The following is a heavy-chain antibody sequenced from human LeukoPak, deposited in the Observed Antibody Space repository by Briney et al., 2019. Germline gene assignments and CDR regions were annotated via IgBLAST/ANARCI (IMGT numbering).Heavy chain of an antibody. Sequence: ASVKVSCKASGYTFTSYDINWVRQATGQGLEWMGWMNPNSGNTGYAQKFQGRVTMTRNTSISTAYMELSSLRSEDTAVYYCARPPSPSYYYDSSGYYYYFDYWGQGNLVTVSS. J-gene: IGHJ4*02. CDR2: MNPNSGNT. CDR1: GYTFTSYD. D-gene: IGHD3-22*01. V-gene: IGHV1-8*01. CDR3: ARPPSPSYYYDSSGYYYYFDY.